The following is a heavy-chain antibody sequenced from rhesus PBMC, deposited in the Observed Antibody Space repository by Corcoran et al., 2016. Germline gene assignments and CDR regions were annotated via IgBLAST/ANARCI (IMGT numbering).Heavy chain of an antibody. V-gene: IGHV4S10*01. CDR3: ARESWAFDF. Sequence: QVQLQESGPGVVKPSETLSLTCAVSGGSISDSYRWSWIRQPPGKGLEWIGYIYGSSTSTNYNPSLKSRVTISKDTSKNQFSLKLSSVTAADTAVYYCARESWAFDFWGQELRVTVSS. CDR2: IYGSSTST. CDR1: GGSISDSYR. J-gene: IGHJ3*01.